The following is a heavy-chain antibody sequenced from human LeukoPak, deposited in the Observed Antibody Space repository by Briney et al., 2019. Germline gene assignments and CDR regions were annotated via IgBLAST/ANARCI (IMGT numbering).Heavy chain of an antibody. D-gene: IGHD3-3*01. CDR2: FDPEDGET. CDR3: ATYDFWSGRPRPALDY. Sequence: ASVKVSCKVYGYTLTELSMHWVRQAPGKGREWMGGFDPEDGETICAQKFQGRVTMTEDTSTDTAYMELSSLRSEDTAVYYCATYDFWSGRPRPALDYWGQGTLVTVSS. CDR1: GYTLTELS. J-gene: IGHJ4*02. V-gene: IGHV1-24*01.